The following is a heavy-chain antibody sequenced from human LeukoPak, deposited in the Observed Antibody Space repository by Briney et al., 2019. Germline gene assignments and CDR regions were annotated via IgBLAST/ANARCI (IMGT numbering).Heavy chain of an antibody. Sequence: ASVKVSFKASGYTFTGYYMHWVRQAPGQGLEWMGWINPNSGGTNYAQKFQGRVTMTRDTSISTAYMELSRLRSDDTAVYYCARGAGYDILTGYYKEDAFDIWGQGTMVTVSS. CDR3: ARGAGYDILTGYYKEDAFDI. CDR2: INPNSGGT. D-gene: IGHD3-9*01. V-gene: IGHV1-2*02. CDR1: GYTFTGYY. J-gene: IGHJ3*02.